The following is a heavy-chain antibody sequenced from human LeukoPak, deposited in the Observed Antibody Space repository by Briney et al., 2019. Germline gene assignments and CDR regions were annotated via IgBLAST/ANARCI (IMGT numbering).Heavy chain of an antibody. D-gene: IGHD6-19*01. Sequence: GGSLKLSCAVSGFSINNYWMAWYRQAPGKGLECVAHIKGDASEKHYVDSVKGRFTISRDNAENSLYLQMNSLRAEDTAVYYCARQAGVTWGQGTLVTVSS. CDR2: IKGDASEK. J-gene: IGHJ5*02. CDR3: ARQAGVT. V-gene: IGHV3-7*01. CDR1: GFSINNYW.